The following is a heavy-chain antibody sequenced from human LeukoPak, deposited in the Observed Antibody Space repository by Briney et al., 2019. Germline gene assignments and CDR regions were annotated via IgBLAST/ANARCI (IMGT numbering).Heavy chain of an antibody. J-gene: IGHJ4*02. D-gene: IGHD6-13*01. V-gene: IGHV4-59*01. Sequence: SETLSLTCTVSGGSISGYYWSWIRQPPGKGLEWIGYIYYTGTTSYSPSLKSRVTISAETSKMQFSLKLNSVTAAGTAVYYCARYAADGRNLEYWGQGTLVTVSS. CDR2: IYYTGTT. CDR1: GGSISGYY. CDR3: ARYAADGRNLEY.